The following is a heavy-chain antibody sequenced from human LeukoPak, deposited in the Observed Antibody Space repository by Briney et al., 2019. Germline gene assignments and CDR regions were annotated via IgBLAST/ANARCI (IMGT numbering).Heavy chain of an antibody. J-gene: IGHJ5*02. CDR2: IYYSGST. V-gene: IGHV4-39*01. Sequence: SETLSLTCTVSGGSISSSSYYWGWIRQAPGKGLEWIGSIYYSGSTYYNPSLKSRVTISVDTSKNQFSLKLSSVTAADTAVYYCARQDFWSGYYFDPWGQGTLVTVSS. CDR3: ARQDFWSGYYFDP. CDR1: GGSISSSSYY. D-gene: IGHD3-3*01.